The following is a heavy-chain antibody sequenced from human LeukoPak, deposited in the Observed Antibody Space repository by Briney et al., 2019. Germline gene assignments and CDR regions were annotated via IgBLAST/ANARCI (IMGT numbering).Heavy chain of an antibody. CDR1: GGSISYYY. D-gene: IGHD6-19*01. V-gene: IGHV4-59*01. Sequence: SETLSLTCTVSGGSISYYYWSWIRQPPGKGLEWIGYIFYSGTTNYNPSLKSRVTISVDTSKNQFSLRLSSLTAADTAVYYCARAFSAWPHAFDIWGQGTMVTVSS. J-gene: IGHJ3*02. CDR2: IFYSGTT. CDR3: ARAFSAWPHAFDI.